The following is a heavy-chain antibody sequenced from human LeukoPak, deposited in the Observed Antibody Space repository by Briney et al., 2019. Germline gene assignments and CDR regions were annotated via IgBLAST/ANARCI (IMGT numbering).Heavy chain of an antibody. V-gene: IGHV4-59*01. CDR2: IYYSGST. CDR1: GGSISSYY. Sequence: PSETLSLTCTVSGGSISSYYWSWIRQPPGKGLEWIGYIYYSGSTNYNPSLKSRVTISVDTSKNQFSLKLSSVTVADTAVYYCARDYCSSTSCYVGFDPWGQGTLVTVSS. D-gene: IGHD2-2*01. CDR3: ARDYCSSTSCYVGFDP. J-gene: IGHJ5*02.